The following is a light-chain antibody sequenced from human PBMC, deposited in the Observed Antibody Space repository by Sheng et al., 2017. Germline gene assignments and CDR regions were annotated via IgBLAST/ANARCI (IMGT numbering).Light chain of an antibody. CDR1: TNDIGGYNY. V-gene: IGLV2-14*01. Sequence: QSALTQPASVSGSVGQSITISCVGNTNDIGGYNYVSWYQQHPGKAPKFIIYDVSHRPSGVSTRFSGSRSGNTASLTISGLQAEDEADYYCCSYTTSYTRVFGTGTKVTVL. CDR2: DVS. CDR3: CSYTTSYTRV. J-gene: IGLJ1*01.